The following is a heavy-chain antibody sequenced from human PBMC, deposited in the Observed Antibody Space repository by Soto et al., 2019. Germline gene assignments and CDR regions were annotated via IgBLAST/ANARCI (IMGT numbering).Heavy chain of an antibody. D-gene: IGHD5-12*01. CDR1: GFTFSSYS. V-gene: IGHV3-21*01. CDR3: AREASGYDDGGDY. J-gene: IGHJ4*02. CDR2: ISSSSSYI. Sequence: GGSLRLSCAASGFTFSSYSMNWVRQAPGKGLEWVSSISSSSSYIYYADSVKGRFTISRDNAKNSLYLQMNSLRAEDTAVYYCAREASGYDDGGDYWGQGTLVTVSS.